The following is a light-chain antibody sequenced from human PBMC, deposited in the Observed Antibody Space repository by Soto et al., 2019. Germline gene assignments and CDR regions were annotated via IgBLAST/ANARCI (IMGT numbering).Light chain of an antibody. CDR1: PAVSAY. J-gene: IGKJ2*01. CDR3: QQRYRTPHT. V-gene: IGKV1-39*01. Sequence: DIQMPNPRPPLSASLGYRVTIPCRAGPAVSAYLLWYQQKQGRPPKLLIYPASNLKSGVPSRFSGRGSWTNFTLTITDLQPDDFGTYYCQQRYRTPHTFGQGTKLDTK. CDR2: PAS.